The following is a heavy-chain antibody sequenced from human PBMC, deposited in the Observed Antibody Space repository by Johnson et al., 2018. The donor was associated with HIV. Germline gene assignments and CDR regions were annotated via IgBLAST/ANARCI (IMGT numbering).Heavy chain of an antibody. Sequence: QEQLVVSGGGVMQPGKSLRLSCEASGFTFRSYAMHWVRQAPGKGLEWVAVISYDGSNKYYADSVKGRFTVSSDNSKNTLCLQMNSLRAEDTAVYYCAKNSAAFDIWGQGTMVTVSS. CDR1: GFTFRSYA. V-gene: IGHV3-30*04. CDR2: ISYDGSNK. J-gene: IGHJ3*02. CDR3: AKNSAAFDI. D-gene: IGHD2/OR15-2a*01.